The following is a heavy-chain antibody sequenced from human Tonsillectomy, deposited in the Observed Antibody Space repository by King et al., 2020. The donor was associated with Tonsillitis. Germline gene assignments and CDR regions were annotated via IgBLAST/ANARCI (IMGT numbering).Heavy chain of an antibody. D-gene: IGHD3-16*01. CDR2: ISSSSSYI. Sequence: VQLVESGGGLVKPGGSLRLSCAASGFTFSSYSMNWVRQAPGKGLEWVSSISSSSSYIYYADSVKGRFTISRDNAKNSLYLQMNSLRAEDTAVYYCARDPPLPTFVTQRGRYFDYWGQGTLVTVSS. V-gene: IGHV3-21*01. CDR1: GFTFSSYS. J-gene: IGHJ4*02. CDR3: ARDPPLPTFVTQRGRYFDY.